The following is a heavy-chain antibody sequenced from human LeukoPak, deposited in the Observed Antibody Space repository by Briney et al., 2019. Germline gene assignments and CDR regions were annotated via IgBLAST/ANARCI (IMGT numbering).Heavy chain of an antibody. CDR3: AREKTYYYGSGSPTIDY. J-gene: IGHJ4*02. D-gene: IGHD3-10*01. V-gene: IGHV1-18*01. CDR2: ISPYNANT. Sequence: ASVKVFCKASGYTFTSYGISWVRQAPGQGLEWMGWISPYNANTNYAQKLQDRVTMTTDTSTSTAYMELRSLRSDDTAVYYCAREKTYYYGSGSPTIDYRGQGTLVTVSS. CDR1: GYTFTSYG.